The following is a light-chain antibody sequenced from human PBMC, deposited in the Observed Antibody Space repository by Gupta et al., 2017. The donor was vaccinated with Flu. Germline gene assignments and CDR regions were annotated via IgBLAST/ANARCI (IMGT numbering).Light chain of an antibody. CDR1: QSISSSF. V-gene: IGKV3-20*01. J-gene: IGKJ1*01. CDR3: QQSGSSPWT. Sequence: ERATLSYRASQSISSSFVAWYQQKPGQAPRLLIYGASRRATGIPDRFSGSGSGTDFTLTISRLEPEDFAVYYCQQSGSSPWTFGQGTKVEVK. CDR2: GAS.